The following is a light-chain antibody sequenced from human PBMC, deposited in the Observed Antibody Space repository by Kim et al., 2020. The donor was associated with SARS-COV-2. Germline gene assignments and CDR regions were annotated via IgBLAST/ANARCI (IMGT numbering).Light chain of an antibody. CDR1: LLRNEY. CDR3: QAWDSIVV. CDR2: QDS. V-gene: IGLV3-1*01. J-gene: IGLJ2*01. Sequence: SYELTQPPSVSVSPGQTATITCSGDLLRNEYASWYQHKTGQSPVLVIYQDSKRPSGIPDRFSGSNSGNTATLTISATRAIDEADYYCQAWDSIVVFGGGTKVTVL.